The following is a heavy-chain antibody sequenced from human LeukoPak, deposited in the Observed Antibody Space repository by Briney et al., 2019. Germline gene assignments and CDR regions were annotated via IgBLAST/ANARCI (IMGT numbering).Heavy chain of an antibody. Sequence: SSETLSLTCTVSGGSISSYYWSWIRQPPGKGLEWIGYIYYSGSTNYNPSLKSRVTISVDTSKNQFSLKLSSVTAADTAVYYCVRGGMVRGVITHPNYFDYWGQGTLVTVSS. CDR2: IYYSGST. J-gene: IGHJ4*02. V-gene: IGHV4-59*01. CDR1: GGSISSYY. CDR3: VRGGMVRGVITHPNYFDY. D-gene: IGHD3-10*01.